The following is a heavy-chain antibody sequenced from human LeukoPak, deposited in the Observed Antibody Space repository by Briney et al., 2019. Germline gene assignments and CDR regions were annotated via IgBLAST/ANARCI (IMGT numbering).Heavy chain of an antibody. D-gene: IGHD4-11*01. V-gene: IGHV1-2*02. CDR1: GYTFTGYY. CDR3: ARDAIVRDYSNSDY. Sequence: ASVKVTCKASGYTFTGYYIHWVRQAPGQGLEWMGWINPNSGGTNYAQKFQGRVTMTRDTSISTAYMELSRLTSDDTAVYYCARDAIVRDYSNSDYWGQGTLVTVSS. CDR2: INPNSGGT. J-gene: IGHJ4*02.